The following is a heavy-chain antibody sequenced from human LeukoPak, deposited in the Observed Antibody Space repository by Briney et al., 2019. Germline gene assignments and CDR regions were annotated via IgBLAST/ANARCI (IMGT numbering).Heavy chain of an antibody. CDR1: GFTFSSYW. V-gene: IGHV3-7*01. Sequence: GGSLRLSCAPSGFTFSSYWMSWVRQAPGKGLEWVANIKKDGSEKYYVDSVKGRFAISRDNAKKLVYLQMDSLRAEDTAVYYCASTPLTYRDYDFWSGHYYYYMDVWGKGTTVTVSS. CDR2: IKKDGSEK. D-gene: IGHD3-3*01. CDR3: ASTPLTYRDYDFWSGHYYYYMDV. J-gene: IGHJ6*03.